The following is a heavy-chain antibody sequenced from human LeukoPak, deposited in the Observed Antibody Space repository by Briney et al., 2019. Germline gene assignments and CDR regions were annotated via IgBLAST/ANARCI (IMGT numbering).Heavy chain of an antibody. CDR1: GGSFCGHA. Sequence: ASVKVSCKASGGSFCGHAISWVRQAPGQGLEWMGGIIPIFGTANYAEKFQGRVTITADDSTSTAYMELSSLRSEDTAVYYCARDKNTAMARRYYFDYWGQGTLVTVSS. V-gene: IGHV1-69*01. J-gene: IGHJ4*02. CDR2: IIPIFGTA. CDR3: ARDKNTAMARRYYFDY. D-gene: IGHD5-18*01.